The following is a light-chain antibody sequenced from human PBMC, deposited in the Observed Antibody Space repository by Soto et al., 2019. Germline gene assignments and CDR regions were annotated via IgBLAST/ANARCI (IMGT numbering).Light chain of an antibody. J-gene: IGLJ2*01. CDR1: SSDVGGYNY. Sequence: QSALPQPPSASGSPGQSVTISCTGTSSDVGGYNYVSWYQQHPGKAPKLMIYEVSNRPSGVPDRFSGSKSGNTASLTVSGLQAEDEADYYCSSYAGSNNLVFGGGTKLTVL. CDR2: EVS. V-gene: IGLV2-8*01. CDR3: SSYAGSNNLV.